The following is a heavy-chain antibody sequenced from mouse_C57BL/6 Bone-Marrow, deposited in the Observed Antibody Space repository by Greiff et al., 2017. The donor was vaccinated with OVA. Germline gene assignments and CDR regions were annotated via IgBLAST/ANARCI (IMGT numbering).Heavy chain of an antibody. D-gene: IGHD1-1*01. CDR3: ATVVGFDY. V-gene: IGHV1-5*01. CDR2: IYPGNSDT. J-gene: IGHJ2*01. Sequence: EVQLQQSGTVLARPGASVKMSCKTSGYTFTSYWMHWVKQRPGQGLEWIGAIYPGNSDTNYNQKFKGKATLTVDTSSSTAYMQLSSLTSEDSAVYYCATVVGFDYWGQGTTLTVSS. CDR1: GYTFTSYW.